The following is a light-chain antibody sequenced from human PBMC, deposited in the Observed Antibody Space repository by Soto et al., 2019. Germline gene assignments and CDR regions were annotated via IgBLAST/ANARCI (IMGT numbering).Light chain of an antibody. CDR3: QQYDSALRT. J-gene: IGKJ1*01. V-gene: IGKV3-11*01. CDR2: AIS. CDR1: QSVSSY. Sequence: EIVLTQSPATLSLSPGERATLSFRASQSVSSYLAWYQQKPGQAPRLLIYAISDRATGVPDRFRGSGSGTDFTLTITRLEPEDFAVYFCQQYDSALRTFGEGTKVDIK.